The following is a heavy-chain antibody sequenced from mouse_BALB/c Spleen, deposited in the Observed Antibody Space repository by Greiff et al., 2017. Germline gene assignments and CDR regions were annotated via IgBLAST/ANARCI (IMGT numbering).Heavy chain of an antibody. Sequence: QVQLQQSGPGLVAPSQSLSITCTVSGFSLTSYGVHWVRQPPGKGLEWLGVIWAGGSTNYNSALMSRLSISKDNSKSQVFLKMNSLQTDDTAMYYCARGGIRLLRYFDVWGAGTTVTVSS. D-gene: IGHD2-10*01. CDR3: ARGGIRLLRYFDV. V-gene: IGHV2-9*02. J-gene: IGHJ1*01. CDR1: GFSLTSYG. CDR2: IWAGGST.